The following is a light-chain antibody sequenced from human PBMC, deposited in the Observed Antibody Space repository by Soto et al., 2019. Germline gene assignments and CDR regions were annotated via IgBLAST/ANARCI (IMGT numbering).Light chain of an antibody. J-gene: IGKJ4*01. CDR2: DAS. CDR1: QSVSSSY. Sequence: EIVLTQSPGTLSLTPGERATLSCRASQSVSSSYLAWYQQKPGQAPRLLIYDASNRATGIPARFSGSGSGTDFTLTISSLEPEDFAVYYCQQRSNWPPSLTFGGGTKVDI. CDR3: QQRSNWPPSLT. V-gene: IGKV3-11*01.